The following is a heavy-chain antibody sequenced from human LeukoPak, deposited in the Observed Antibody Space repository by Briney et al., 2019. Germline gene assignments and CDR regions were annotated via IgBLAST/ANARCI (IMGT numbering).Heavy chain of an antibody. J-gene: IGHJ4*02. V-gene: IGHV1-8*03. CDR2: MNPNSGNT. D-gene: IGHD3-9*01. Sequence: GASVKVSCKASGYTFTSYDINWVRQATGQGLEWMGWMNPNSGNTGYAQKFQGRVTITRNMSISTAYMELSRLRSDDTAVYYCARSPDILTGENFDYWGQGTLVTVSS. CDR1: GYTFTSYD. CDR3: ARSPDILTGENFDY.